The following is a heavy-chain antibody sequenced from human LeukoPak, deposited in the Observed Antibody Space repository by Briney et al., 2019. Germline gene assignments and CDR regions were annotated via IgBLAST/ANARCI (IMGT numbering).Heavy chain of an antibody. Sequence: SETLSLTCTVSGASVSSHYRSWLRQPAGKGLEWIGRFYTSGSTNYNPSLKSRVSMSVDTSKNQFSLKLSSLTAADTAVYYSARGRGNTAWDSCGQGTLATVSS. CDR2: FYTSGST. V-gene: IGHV4-4*07. J-gene: IGHJ4*02. CDR3: ARGRGNTAWDS. D-gene: IGHD2/OR15-2a*01. CDR1: GASVSSHY.